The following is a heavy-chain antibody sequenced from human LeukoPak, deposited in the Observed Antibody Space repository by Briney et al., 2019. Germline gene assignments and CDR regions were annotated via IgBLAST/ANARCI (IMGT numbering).Heavy chain of an antibody. CDR2: IIPILGIA. J-gene: IGHJ4*02. D-gene: IGHD6-19*01. CDR1: GGTXSSYA. V-gene: IGHV1-69*04. Sequence: SVKVSCKASGGTXSSYAISWVRQAPGQGLEWMGRIIPILGIANYAQKFQGRVTITTDKSTSTAYMELSSLRSEDTAVYYCARVRGSVAGMVFDYWGQGTLVTVSS. CDR3: ARVRGSVAGMVFDY.